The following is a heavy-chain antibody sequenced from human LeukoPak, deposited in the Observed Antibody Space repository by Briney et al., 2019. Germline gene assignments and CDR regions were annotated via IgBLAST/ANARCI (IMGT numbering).Heavy chain of an antibody. V-gene: IGHV4-59*01. CDR2: IYHTGST. CDR1: GGSISSYY. Sequence: PSETLSLTCTVSGGSISSYYWSWIRQPPGKGLEWIANIYHTGSTHYNPSLSSRVTISIDTAKNQFSLKLTSVTAADTAVYYCARRGRNSSGWQDYLWGQGTLVTVSS. J-gene: IGHJ4*02. D-gene: IGHD6-25*01. CDR3: ARRGRNSSGWQDYL.